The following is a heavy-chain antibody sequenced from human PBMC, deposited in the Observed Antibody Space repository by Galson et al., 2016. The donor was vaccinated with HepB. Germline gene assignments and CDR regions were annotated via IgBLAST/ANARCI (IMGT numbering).Heavy chain of an antibody. V-gene: IGHV3-23*01. CDR2: ITGSGATT. CDR3: GKHGGFDY. Sequence: SLRLSCAASGFSFSTSGMSWVRQTPGRGLEWVSGITGSGATTHYADSVRGRFTISRDNSTNTLYLYMNSLSAGDTAVYYCGKHGGFDYWGQGALVTVSA. D-gene: IGHD3-16*01. J-gene: IGHJ4*02. CDR1: GFSFSTSG.